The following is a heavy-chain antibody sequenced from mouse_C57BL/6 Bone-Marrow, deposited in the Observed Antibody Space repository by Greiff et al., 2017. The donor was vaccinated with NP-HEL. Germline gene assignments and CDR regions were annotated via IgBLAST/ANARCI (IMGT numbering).Heavy chain of an antibody. D-gene: IGHD4-1*01. CDR3: ATGSLFAY. V-gene: IGHV5-12*01. CDR2: ISNGGGST. Sequence: EVKLMESGGGLVQPGGSLKLSCAASGFTFSDYYMYWVRQTPEQRLEWVAYISNGGGSTYYPDTVKGRFTISRDNAKNTLYLQMSRLKSEDTAMYYCATGSLFAYWGQGTLGTVSA. J-gene: IGHJ3*01. CDR1: GFTFSDYY.